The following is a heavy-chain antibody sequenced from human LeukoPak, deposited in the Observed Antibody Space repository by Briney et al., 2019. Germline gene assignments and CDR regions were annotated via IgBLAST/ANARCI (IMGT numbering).Heavy chain of an antibody. CDR2: IYHSGST. CDR3: ARVQSQDYDILTGYSRGAFDI. D-gene: IGHD3-9*01. Sequence: SETLSLTCAVSGGSISSGGYSWSWIRQPPGKGLEWIGYIYHSGSTYYNPSLKSRVTISVDRSKNQFSLKLSSVTAADTAVYYCARVQSQDYDILTGYSRGAFDIWGQGTMVTVSS. J-gene: IGHJ3*02. CDR1: GGSISSGGYS. V-gene: IGHV4-30-2*01.